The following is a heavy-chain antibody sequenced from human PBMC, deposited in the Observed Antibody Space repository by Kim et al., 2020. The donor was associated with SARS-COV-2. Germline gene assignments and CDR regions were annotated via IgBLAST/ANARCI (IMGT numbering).Heavy chain of an antibody. CDR3: ARGSYFDRRGSSPFYYYAMGV. CDR2: IIPLFGTP. Sequence: SVKVSCKASGGTFSNYAISWVRHAPGQGLEWMGGIIPLFGTPDYPQNFRGRVTITADESTRTAYMELSSLRSEDTAVYYCARGSYFDRRGSSPFYYYAMGVWGQGTTVPVSS. J-gene: IGHJ6*02. CDR1: GGTFSNYA. V-gene: IGHV1-69*13. D-gene: IGHD3-22*01.